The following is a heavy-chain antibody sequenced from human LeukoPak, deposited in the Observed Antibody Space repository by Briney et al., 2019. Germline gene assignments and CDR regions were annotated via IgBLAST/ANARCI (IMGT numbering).Heavy chain of an antibody. CDR3: ARAAENYGGRFDS. Sequence: GGSLRLSCAASGFTLSSHSMNWVRQAPGKGLEWVSSISSSSSYIYYADSVKGRFTISRNNAKNSLYLQMNSLRAEDTAVYYCARAAENYGGRFDSWGQGTLVTVSS. CDR1: GFTLSSHS. V-gene: IGHV3-21*01. J-gene: IGHJ4*02. CDR2: ISSSSSYI. D-gene: IGHD3-16*01.